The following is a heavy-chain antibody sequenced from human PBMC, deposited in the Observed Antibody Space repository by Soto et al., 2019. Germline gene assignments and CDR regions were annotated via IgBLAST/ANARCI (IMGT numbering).Heavy chain of an antibody. J-gene: IGHJ5*02. CDR2: INHSGST. D-gene: IGHD6-19*01. CDR3: ARGRNKWLVYMVSNWFDP. Sequence: PSETLSLTCAVYGGSFSGYYWSWIRQPPGKGLEWIGEINHSGSTNYNPSLKSRVTISVDTSKNQFSLKLSSVTAADTAVYYCARGRNKWLVYMVSNWFDPWGQGTLVTVSS. V-gene: IGHV4-34*01. CDR1: GGSFSGYY.